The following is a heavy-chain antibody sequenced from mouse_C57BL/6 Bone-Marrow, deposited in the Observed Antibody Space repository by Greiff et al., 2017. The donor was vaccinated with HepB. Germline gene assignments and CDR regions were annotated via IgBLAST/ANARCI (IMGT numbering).Heavy chain of an antibody. CDR3: ARTPVYYYGSSYYAMDY. J-gene: IGHJ4*01. CDR1: GYTFTDHT. V-gene: IGHV1-78*01. D-gene: IGHD1-1*01. CDR2: IYPRDGST. Sequence: QVQLKESDAELVKPGASVKISCKVSGYTFTDHTIHWMKQRPEQGLEWIGYIYPRDGSTKYNEKFKGKATLTADKSSSTAYMQLNSLTSEDSAVYFCARTPVYYYGSSYYAMDYWGQGTSVTVSS.